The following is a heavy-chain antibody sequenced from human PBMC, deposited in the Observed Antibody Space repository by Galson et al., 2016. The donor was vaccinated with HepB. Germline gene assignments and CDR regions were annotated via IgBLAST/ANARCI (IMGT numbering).Heavy chain of an antibody. J-gene: IGHJ4*02. Sequence: SETLSLTCSVSDYSISSGFFWDWIRQPPGKGLEWLGTIYHSGSTNYNPSLRSRVSISIDTSKNQFSLKLTSVTAADTAVYYCARREGGIFDFWGQGTLATVSS. D-gene: IGHD1-26*01. CDR3: ARREGGIFDF. CDR2: IYHSGST. V-gene: IGHV4-38-2*02. CDR1: DYSISSGFF.